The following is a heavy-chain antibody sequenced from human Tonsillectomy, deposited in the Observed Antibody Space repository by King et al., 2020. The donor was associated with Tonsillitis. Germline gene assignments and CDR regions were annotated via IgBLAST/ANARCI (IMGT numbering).Heavy chain of an antibody. J-gene: IGHJ4*02. D-gene: IGHD2-15*01. Sequence: VQLQESGPGLVKPSETLSLACTVSVSGYSISTGHYWGWIRQSPGTGLEWIGSIYHSGSTYYNPSLKSRVTISADTSKNQFSLKLSSVTAADTAIYYCALIYCSGGSCYSDYWGQGTLVTVSS. V-gene: IGHV4-38-2*02. CDR3: ALIYCSGGSCYSDY. CDR1: GYSISTGHY. CDR2: IYHSGST.